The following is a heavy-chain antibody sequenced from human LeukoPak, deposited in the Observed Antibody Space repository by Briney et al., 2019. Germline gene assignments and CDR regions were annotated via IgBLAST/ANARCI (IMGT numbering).Heavy chain of an antibody. Sequence: NPGGSLRLSCAASGFTFSSYSMNWVRQAPGKGLEWVSSISSSSSYIYYADSVKGRFTISRDNAKNSLYLQMNSLRAEDTAVYYCAKDGYSGYDVYYFDYWGQGTLVTVSS. CDR2: ISSSSSYI. V-gene: IGHV3-21*04. CDR3: AKDGYSGYDVYYFDY. CDR1: GFTFSSYS. D-gene: IGHD5-12*01. J-gene: IGHJ4*02.